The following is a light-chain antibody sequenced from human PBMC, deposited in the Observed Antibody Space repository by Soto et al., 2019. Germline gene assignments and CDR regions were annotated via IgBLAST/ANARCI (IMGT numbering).Light chain of an antibody. V-gene: IGKV3-20*01. CDR3: QQYGNSPFT. CDR2: GAS. Sequence: EIVLTQSPGTLSVSPGERATLSCRASQSVSSSNLAWYQQKRGQPPRLLIYGASSRATGIPDRFSGIGSATDFILTISRLEPEDFAVYYCQQYGNSPFTFGPGTKVEVK. CDR1: QSVSSSN. J-gene: IGKJ3*01.